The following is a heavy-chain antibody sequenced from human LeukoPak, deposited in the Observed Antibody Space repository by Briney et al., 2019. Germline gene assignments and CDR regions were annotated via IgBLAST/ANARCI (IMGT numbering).Heavy chain of an antibody. V-gene: IGHV3-11*01. CDR3: ARDRRTGDYYMDV. D-gene: IGHD3-10*01. CDR1: GFTFSDYY. J-gene: IGHJ6*03. CDR2: ISSSGSTI. Sequence: GGSLRLFCAASGFTFSDYYMSWIRQAPGKGLEWVSYISSSGSTIYYADSVKGRFTISRDNAKNSLSLQMNSLRAEDTAVYYCARDRRTGDYYMDVWGKGTTVTVSS.